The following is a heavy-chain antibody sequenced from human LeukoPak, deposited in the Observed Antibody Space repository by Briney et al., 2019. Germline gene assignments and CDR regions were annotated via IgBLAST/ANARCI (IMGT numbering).Heavy chain of an antibody. J-gene: IGHJ4*02. D-gene: IGHD1-26*01. CDR1: GGSFSGYY. CDR3: ARRRSGGDSGSYNDY. Sequence: PSETLSLTCAVYGGSFSGYYWSWIRQPPGKGLEWIGEINHSGSTNYNPSLKSRVTISEDTSKNQFSLKLSSVTAADTAVYYCARRRSGGDSGSYNDYWGQGTLVTVSS. V-gene: IGHV4-34*01. CDR2: INHSGST.